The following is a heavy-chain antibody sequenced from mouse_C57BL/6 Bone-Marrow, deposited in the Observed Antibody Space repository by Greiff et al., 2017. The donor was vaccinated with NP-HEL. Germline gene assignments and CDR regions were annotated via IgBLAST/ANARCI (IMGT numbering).Heavy chain of an antibody. CDR3: TKLDY. Sequence: EVKVEESGGGLVQPGGSMKLSCVASGFTFSNYWMNWVRQSPEKGLEWVAQIRLKSDNYATHYAESGKGRFTISRDDSKSSVYLQMNNLRAEDTGIYYCTKLDYWGQGTTLTVSS. CDR1: GFTFSNYW. V-gene: IGHV6-3*01. CDR2: IRLKSDNYAT. J-gene: IGHJ2*01.